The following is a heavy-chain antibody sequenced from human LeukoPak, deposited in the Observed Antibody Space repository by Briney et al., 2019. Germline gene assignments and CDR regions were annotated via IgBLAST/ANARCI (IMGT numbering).Heavy chain of an antibody. V-gene: IGHV1-69*04. CDR1: GGTFSSYA. CDR2: IIPILGIA. CDR3: ARAERCCSSTSCYGMGILYYYYGMDV. Sequence: SVKVSCKASGGTFSSYAISWVRQAPGQGLEWMGRIIPILGIANYAQKFQGRVTITADKSTSTAYMELSSLSSEDTAVYYCARAERCCSSTSCYGMGILYYYYGMDVWGQGTTVTVSS. J-gene: IGHJ6*02. D-gene: IGHD2-2*01.